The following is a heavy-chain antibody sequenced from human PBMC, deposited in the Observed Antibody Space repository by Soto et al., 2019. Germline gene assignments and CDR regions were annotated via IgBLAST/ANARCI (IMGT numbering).Heavy chain of an antibody. Sequence: KPSETLSLTCSVSGGSLKRDGYYWGWIRQPPGEGLEWIGTIDNTGGAEYSPSLKSRVSISLDTPRNQFLLTLKSVTAADTAVYFCSRIRFNSDYGVQGRFYYYGMDVWGQGTTVTVSS. V-gene: IGHV4-39*07. CDR1: GGSLKRDGYY. D-gene: IGHD5-12*01. J-gene: IGHJ6*02. CDR3: SRIRFNSDYGVQGRFYYYGMDV. CDR2: IDNTGGA.